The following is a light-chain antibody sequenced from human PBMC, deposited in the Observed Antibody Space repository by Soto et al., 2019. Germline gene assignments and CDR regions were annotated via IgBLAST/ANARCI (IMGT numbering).Light chain of an antibody. CDR3: QQYNSYS. V-gene: IGKV1-5*01. Sequence: DIQMTQSPSTLSTSVGDRVTITCRASQMVNNRLAWYQQKPGKAPKLLIYDASTLESGVPSRFSGGGFGTDFTLTISSLQPDDFATYYCQQYNSYSFGQGTKVDI. J-gene: IGKJ1*01. CDR1: QMVNNR. CDR2: DAS.